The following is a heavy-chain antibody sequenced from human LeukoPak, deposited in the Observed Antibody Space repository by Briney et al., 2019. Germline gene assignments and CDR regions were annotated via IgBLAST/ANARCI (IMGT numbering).Heavy chain of an antibody. Sequence: PGGSLRLSCAASGFTFSSYGMHWVRQAPGKGLEWLAIIWYDGSIKYYADSVKGRFTISRENAKNSLYLQMNSLRAGDTAVYYCAREARDSSGYYSDDAFDIWGQGTMVTVSS. J-gene: IGHJ3*02. CDR2: IWYDGSIK. CDR3: AREARDSSGYYSDDAFDI. CDR1: GFTFSSYG. V-gene: IGHV3-33*01. D-gene: IGHD3-22*01.